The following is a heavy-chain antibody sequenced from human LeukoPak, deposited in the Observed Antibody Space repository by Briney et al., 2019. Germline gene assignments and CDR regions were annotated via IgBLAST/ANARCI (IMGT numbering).Heavy chain of an antibody. V-gene: IGHV3-23*01. CDR3: AKADGSGTYSSFDY. D-gene: IGHD3-10*01. J-gene: IGHJ4*02. CDR2: ISGSGGST. Sequence: PGGSPRLSCAASGFTFSSYAMNWVRQAPGKGLEWVSTISGSGGSTYYADSVKGRFTISRDNSKNTMYLQMNSLRAEDTAVYYCAKADGSGTYSSFDYWGQGTLVTVSS. CDR1: GFTFSSYA.